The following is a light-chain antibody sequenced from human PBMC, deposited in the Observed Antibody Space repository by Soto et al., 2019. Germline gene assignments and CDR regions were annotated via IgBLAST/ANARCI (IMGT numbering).Light chain of an antibody. CDR2: GAS. CDR1: QSLSINS. Sequence: EIVLTQSPGTLSLSPGERATLSCRASQSLSINSLAWYQQKPGQSPRLLVYGASTRDTGIPDRFRGSGSGTDFALTISSLEPEDFAVYYCQQRSNWPPITFGQGTRLEIK. V-gene: IGKV3D-20*02. J-gene: IGKJ5*01. CDR3: QQRSNWPPIT.